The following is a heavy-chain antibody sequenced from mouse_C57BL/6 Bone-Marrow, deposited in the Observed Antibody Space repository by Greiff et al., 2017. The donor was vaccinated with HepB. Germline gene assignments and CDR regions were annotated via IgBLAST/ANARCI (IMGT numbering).Heavy chain of an antibody. CDR2: IDPNSGGT. D-gene: IGHD2-4*01. V-gene: IGHV1-72*01. J-gene: IGHJ3*01. CDR1: GYTFTSYW. CDR3: ARERGIYYDYDAGFAY. Sequence: QVQLKQSGAELVKPGASVKLSCKASGYTFTSYWMHWVKQRPGRGLEWIGRIDPNSGGTKYNEKFKSKATLTVDKPSSTAYMQLSSLTSEDSAVYYCARERGIYYDYDAGFAYWGQGTLVTVSA.